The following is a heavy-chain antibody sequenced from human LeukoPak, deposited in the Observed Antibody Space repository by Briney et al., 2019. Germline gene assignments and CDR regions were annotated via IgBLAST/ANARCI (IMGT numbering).Heavy chain of an antibody. J-gene: IGHJ1*01. Sequence: PGGSLRLSCAASGFTFSSYAMSWVRQAPGKGLEWVSAISGSGGSTYYADSVKGRFTISRDNSKNTLYLQMNSLRAEDTAVYYCAKEGSRDAVGAPLFEYFQHWGQGTLVTVSS. CDR3: AKEGSRDAVGAPLFEYFQH. D-gene: IGHD1-26*01. CDR2: ISGSGGST. CDR1: GFTFSSYA. V-gene: IGHV3-23*01.